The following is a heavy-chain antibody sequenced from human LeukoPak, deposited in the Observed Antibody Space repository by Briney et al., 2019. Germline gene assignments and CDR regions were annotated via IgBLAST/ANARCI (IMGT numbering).Heavy chain of an antibody. V-gene: IGHV3-23*01. CDR1: GFTFSSYA. CDR3: AKDTVRFIAVAGTGFGGFDY. J-gene: IGHJ4*02. CDR2: ISGSGGST. Sequence: GGSLRLSCAASGFTFSSYAMSWVRQAPGKGLEWVSAISGSGGSTYYADSVKGRFTISRDNSKNTLYLQMNSLRAEDTAVYYCAKDTVRFIAVAGTGFGGFDYWGQGTLVTVSS. D-gene: IGHD6-19*01.